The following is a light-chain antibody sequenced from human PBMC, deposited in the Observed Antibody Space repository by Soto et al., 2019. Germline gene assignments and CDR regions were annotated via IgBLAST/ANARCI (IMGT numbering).Light chain of an antibody. V-gene: IGLV2-8*01. CDR2: ETF. CDR1: SSDVGGYNR. Sequence: QSVLPQPPSASGSPGQSVTISCTGTSSDVGGYNRVSWYQQHPGKVPRLIIYETFKRPSGVPDRLSGSQSGNTASLTVSGLQAEDEADYYCCSYAGCNNYYLFRSGTKVTVL. J-gene: IGLJ1*01. CDR3: CSYAGCNNYYL.